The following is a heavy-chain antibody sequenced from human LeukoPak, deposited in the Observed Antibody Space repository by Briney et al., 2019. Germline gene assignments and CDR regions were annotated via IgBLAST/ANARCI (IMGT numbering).Heavy chain of an antibody. V-gene: IGHV1-8*01. CDR2: MNPNSGNT. J-gene: IGHJ4*02. CDR1: GYTFTNYY. Sequence: GASVRVSCKASGYTFTNYYINWVRQASGQGLVWMGWMNPNSGNTGSAQKFQGRVTMTSNTSISTAYMELSSLRSEDTAVYYCARGLRREQQLLRAFDYWGQGTPVTVSS. D-gene: IGHD6-13*01. CDR3: ARGLRREQQLLRAFDY.